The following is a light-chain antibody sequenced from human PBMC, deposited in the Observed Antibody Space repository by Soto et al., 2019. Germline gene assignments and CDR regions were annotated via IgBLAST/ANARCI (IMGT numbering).Light chain of an antibody. CDR3: QSYDSSLTTFV. Sequence: SVLTQPPSVSGTPGQTVTISCTGSNSNIGAEYDVPWYQQLPGTAPPRLIYGDNNRPSGVPDRLSDSQSGTSASLAITGLQPEDEADYYCQSYDSSLTTFVFGTGTKVTFL. CDR2: GDN. CDR1: NSNIGAEYD. V-gene: IGLV1-40*01. J-gene: IGLJ1*01.